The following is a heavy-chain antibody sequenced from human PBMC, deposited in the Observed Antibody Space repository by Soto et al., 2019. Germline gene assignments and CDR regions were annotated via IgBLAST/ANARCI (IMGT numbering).Heavy chain of an antibody. CDR3: SRSLDS. CDR1: GFTFTNFW. V-gene: IGHV3-7*01. J-gene: IGHJ4*02. CDR2: ISPDGSEK. Sequence: GESLKISCAASGFTFTNFWMDWVRQAPGKGLEWVANISPDGSEKHYVDSVKGRFTISRDNAKNSLYLQMTSLTAEDSALYYCSRSLDSWGQGTRVTVSS.